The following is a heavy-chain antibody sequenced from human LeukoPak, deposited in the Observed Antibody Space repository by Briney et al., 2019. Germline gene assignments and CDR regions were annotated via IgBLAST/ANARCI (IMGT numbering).Heavy chain of an antibody. V-gene: IGHV1-69*13. CDR1: GGTFSSYA. D-gene: IGHD2-15*01. Sequence: SVKVSCKASGGTFSSYAISWVRQAPGQGLEWMGGIIPIFGTANYAQKFQGRVTITADESTSTAYTELSSLRSEDTAVYYCARAQRVVAALFDYWGQGTLVTVSS. CDR3: ARAQRVVAALFDY. CDR2: IIPIFGTA. J-gene: IGHJ4*02.